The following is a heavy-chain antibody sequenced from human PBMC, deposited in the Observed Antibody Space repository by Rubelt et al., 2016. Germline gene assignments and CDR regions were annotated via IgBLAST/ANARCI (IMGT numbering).Heavy chain of an antibody. V-gene: IGHV4-59*08. D-gene: IGHD3-3*01. Sequence: IYYSGSTNYNPSLKSRVTISVDTSKNQFSLKLSSVTAADTAVNYCARHYDFWSGLDYWGQGTLVTVSS. CDR2: IYYSGST. CDR3: ARHYDFWSGLDY. J-gene: IGHJ4*02.